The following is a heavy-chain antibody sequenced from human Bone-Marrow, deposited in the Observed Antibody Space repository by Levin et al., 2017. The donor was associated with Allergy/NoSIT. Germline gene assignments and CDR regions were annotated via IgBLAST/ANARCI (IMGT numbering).Heavy chain of an antibody. V-gene: IGHV4-31*03. D-gene: IGHD2-2*01. CDR3: ARGGCSSTSGYYYDYMDG. J-gene: IGHJ6*03. CDR1: GGSISSGGYY. CDR2: IYYSGST. Sequence: SETLSLTCTVSGGSISSGGYYWSWIRQHPGTGLEWIGYIYYSGSTYYNPSLKSRVTISVDTSKNQFSLKLSSVTAADTAVYYWARGGCSSTSGYYYDYMDGWGKGTTVTVSS.